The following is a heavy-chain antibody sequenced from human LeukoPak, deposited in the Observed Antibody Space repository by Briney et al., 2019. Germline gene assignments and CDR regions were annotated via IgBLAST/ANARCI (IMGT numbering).Heavy chain of an antibody. V-gene: IGHV3-7*04. CDR3: ARVHSQHPPSSPEADY. CDR1: GFTFSSSW. J-gene: IGHJ4*02. CDR2: IKQDGSEK. Sequence: TGGSLRLSCAASGFTFSSSWMSWVRQAPGKGLEWVANIKQDGSEKYYVDSVKGRFTISRDNAKNSLSLQMNSLRAEDTAVYYCARVHSQHPPSSPEADYWGQGTLVTVSS. D-gene: IGHD1-14*01.